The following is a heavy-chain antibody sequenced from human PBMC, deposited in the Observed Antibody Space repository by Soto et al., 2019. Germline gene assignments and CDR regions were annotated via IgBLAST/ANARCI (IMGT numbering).Heavy chain of an antibody. J-gene: IGHJ4*02. D-gene: IGHD1-1*01. Sequence: EVQLVESGGGLVQPGRSLRLSCAASGFTFDDYAMHWVRQAPGKGLEWVSGIGWNSGCIGYADSVKGRFTISRDNAKNSLYLQMNSLRAEDRALYYCARGSSNGKYDFDYWGQGTLVTVSS. CDR2: IGWNSGCI. CDR3: ARGSSNGKYDFDY. CDR1: GFTFDDYA. V-gene: IGHV3-9*01.